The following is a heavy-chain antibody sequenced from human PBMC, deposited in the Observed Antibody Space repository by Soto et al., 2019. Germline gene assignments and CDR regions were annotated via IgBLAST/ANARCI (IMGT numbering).Heavy chain of an antibody. Sequence: DVQLVESGGGFVKPGGSLRLSCATSGLTFNDVWMSWVRQAPGKGLEWVCRIKTKAEGETTDYAAPVKGRFTISRDDSKNIVHLEMNNLNTEDSAVYYGTVRGGWLGRWGQGILVSVSS. CDR1: GLTFNDVW. CDR3: TVRGGWLGR. D-gene: IGHD3-22*01. V-gene: IGHV3-15*01. CDR2: IKTKAEGETT. J-gene: IGHJ5*02.